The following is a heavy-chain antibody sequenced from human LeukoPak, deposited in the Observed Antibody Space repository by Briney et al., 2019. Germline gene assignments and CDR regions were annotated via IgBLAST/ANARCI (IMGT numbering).Heavy chain of an antibody. D-gene: IGHD3-9*01. CDR1: GGSFSGYY. CDR2: INHSGST. J-gene: IGHJ5*02. V-gene: IGHV4-34*01. CDR3: ARGHVLRYFDWSSRRGWFDP. Sequence: SETLSLTCAVYGGSFSGYYWSWIRQPPGKGLEWIGEINHSGSTNYNPSLKSRVTISVDTSKNQFSLKLSSVTAADTAVYYCARGHVLRYFDWSSRRGWFDPWGQGTLVTVSS.